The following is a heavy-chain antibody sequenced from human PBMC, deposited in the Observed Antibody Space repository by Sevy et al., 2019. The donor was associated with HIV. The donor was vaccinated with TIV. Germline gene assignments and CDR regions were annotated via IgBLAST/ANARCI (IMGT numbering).Heavy chain of an antibody. CDR1: GFTFSGSA. J-gene: IGHJ6*02. D-gene: IGHD2-2*01. V-gene: IGHV3-73*01. CDR3: TRPDIVVVPAVREDYYYGMDV. Sequence: GGSLRLSCAASGFTFSGSAMHWVRQASGKGLEWAGRIRSKANSYATAYAASVKGRFTISRDDSKNTAYLQMNTLKTEDTAVYYCTRPDIVVVPAVREDYYYGMDVWGQGTTVTVSS. CDR2: IRSKANSYAT.